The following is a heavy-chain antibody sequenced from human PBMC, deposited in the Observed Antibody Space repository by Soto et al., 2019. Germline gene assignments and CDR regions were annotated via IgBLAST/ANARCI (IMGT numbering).Heavy chain of an antibody. D-gene: IGHD1-26*01. CDR1: GYTFTSYG. CDR2: ISVYNGNT. V-gene: IGHV1-18*01. CDR3: ARVHVILGATTGDY. Sequence: GPEVKKPGASVKVSCKASGYTFTSYGISWVRQAPGQGLEWMGWISVYNGNTNYAQKLQGRVTMTTDKSTSTAYMELRSLRSDDTAVYYCARVHVILGATTGDYWGQGTLVTVSS. J-gene: IGHJ4*02.